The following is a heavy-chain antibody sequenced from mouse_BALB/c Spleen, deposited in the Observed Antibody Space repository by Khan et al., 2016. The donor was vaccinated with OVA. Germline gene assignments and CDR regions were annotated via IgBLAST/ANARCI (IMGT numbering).Heavy chain of an antibody. CDR2: IWSAGST. CDR1: GFSLTNYS. V-gene: IGHV2-2*02. Sequence: QVPLKQSGPGLVQPSQSLSITCTVSGFSLTNYSVHWVRQSPGKGLEWLGVIWSAGSTDYNAALISRLTIRKDNSRSQVFFKMNSLQPNDTAIYYCARRGYDYGRGALFAYWGQGTLVTVSA. D-gene: IGHD2-4*01. CDR3: ARRGYDYGRGALFAY. J-gene: IGHJ3*01.